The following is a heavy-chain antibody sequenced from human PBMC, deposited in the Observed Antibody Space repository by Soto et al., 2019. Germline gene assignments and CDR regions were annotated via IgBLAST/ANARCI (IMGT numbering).Heavy chain of an antibody. J-gene: IGHJ4*02. CDR1: GFTFRDYA. CDR3: GKERRGNGRFVCNS. D-gene: IGHD4-4*01. V-gene: IGHV3-23*01. Sequence: EVQLLESGGGLVKPGGSLRLSCAASGFTFRDYAMSWVRQAPGKGLEWVSAISGSGDSSRHADSVKGRFTISRDNPRNTLFLQMNRPTGDDTAVYYCGKERRGNGRFVCNSWGQGTLGTVSS. CDR2: ISGSGDSS.